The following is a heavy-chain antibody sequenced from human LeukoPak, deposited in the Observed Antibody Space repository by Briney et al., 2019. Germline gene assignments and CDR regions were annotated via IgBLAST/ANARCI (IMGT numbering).Heavy chain of an antibody. J-gene: IGHJ4*02. CDR2: SYYSEST. D-gene: IGHD2-21*01. V-gene: IGHV4-39*01. Sequence: SETLSLTCTVSGGSISSSTSYWGWIRQPPGKGLEWIGSSYYSESTYYNPSLKSRLTISVDTSKEQFSLKLSSVTAADTAVYYCARRDCGGDCYSGVKIDYWGQGTLVTVSS. CDR1: GGSISSSTSY. CDR3: ARRDCGGDCYSGVKIDY.